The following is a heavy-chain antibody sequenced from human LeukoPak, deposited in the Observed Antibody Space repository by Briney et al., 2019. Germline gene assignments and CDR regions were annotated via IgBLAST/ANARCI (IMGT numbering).Heavy chain of an antibody. D-gene: IGHD6-13*01. Sequence: PSETLSLTCAVYGGSFSGYYWSWIRQPPGKGLEWMGEINHSGSTNYNPSLKSRVTISVDTSENQFSLKLSSVTAADTAVYYCARWGAAPTWGQGTLVTVSS. J-gene: IGHJ4*02. CDR3: ARWGAAPT. CDR2: INHSGST. V-gene: IGHV4-34*01. CDR1: GGSFSGYY.